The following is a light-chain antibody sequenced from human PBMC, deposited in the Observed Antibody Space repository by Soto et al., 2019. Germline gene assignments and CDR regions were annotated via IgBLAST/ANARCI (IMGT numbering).Light chain of an antibody. CDR2: GAS. V-gene: IGKV3-20*01. J-gene: IGKJ3*01. CDR1: QSVSSTY. CDR3: QQYGSSPQFS. Sequence: EIVLTQSPGTLSLSPGERATLSCRASQSVSSTYLAWYQQKPGQAPRLLIYGASNRATGIPDRFSGGGSGTDFTLTISRLEPEDFAVYYCQQYGSSPQFSFGPGTTVEIK.